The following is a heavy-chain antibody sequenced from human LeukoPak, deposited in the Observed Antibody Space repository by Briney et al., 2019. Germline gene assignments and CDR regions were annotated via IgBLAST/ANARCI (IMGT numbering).Heavy chain of an antibody. D-gene: IGHD3-3*01. V-gene: IGHV1-46*01. CDR3: ARDLGYDFWSGYPPGYYYMDV. CDR2: INPSGGST. J-gene: IGHJ6*03. Sequence: GASVKVSCKASGYTFTSYYMHWVRQAPGQGLEWMGIINPSGGSTSYAQKFQGRVTMTRDTSTSTVYMELSSLRSEDTAVYYCARDLGYDFWSGYPPGYYYMDVWGKGTTVTVSS. CDR1: GYTFTSYY.